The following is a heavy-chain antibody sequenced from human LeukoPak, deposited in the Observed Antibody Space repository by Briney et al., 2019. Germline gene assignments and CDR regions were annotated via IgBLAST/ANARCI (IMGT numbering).Heavy chain of an antibody. CDR2: ISGRGDKK. CDR1: GFTFSDYG. V-gene: IGHV3-23*01. Sequence: GGSLRLSCGASGFTFSDYGTSWVRQAPGKGLEWVSGISGRGDKKYYADSVKGRFTISRDNSKNTVYLQMNSLGGEDTAVYYCAKGRIAPDYWGQGTLVTVSS. CDR3: AKGRIAPDY. J-gene: IGHJ4*02. D-gene: IGHD6-13*01.